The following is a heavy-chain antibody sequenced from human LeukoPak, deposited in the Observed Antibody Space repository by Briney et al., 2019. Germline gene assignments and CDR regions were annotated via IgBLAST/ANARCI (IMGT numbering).Heavy chain of an antibody. V-gene: IGHV1-69*13. Sequence: GASVKVSCKAPGGSFGRYAISWVRQAPGQGLEWMGGIVPILGTANYAQKFQGRVTITADDSTGTAYMELTSLRSADTAVYYCARSQGYSYGSSYWGQGTLVTASS. CDR1: GGSFGRYA. D-gene: IGHD5-18*01. CDR2: IVPILGTA. J-gene: IGHJ4*02. CDR3: ARSQGYSYGSSY.